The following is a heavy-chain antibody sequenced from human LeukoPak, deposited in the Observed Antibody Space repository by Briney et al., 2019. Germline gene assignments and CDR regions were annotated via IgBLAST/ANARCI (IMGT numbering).Heavy chain of an antibody. V-gene: IGHV3-21*01. D-gene: IGHD3-3*01. CDR2: ISSSSSYI. CDR1: GFTFSSYA. J-gene: IGHJ5*02. CDR3: ARAGYYDFWSGYLDWFDP. Sequence: GGSLRLSCAASGFTFSSYAMSWVRQAPGKGLEWVSSISSSSSYIYYADSVKGRFTISRDNAKNSLYLQMNSLRAEDTAVYYCARAGYYDFWSGYLDWFDPWGQGTLVTVSS.